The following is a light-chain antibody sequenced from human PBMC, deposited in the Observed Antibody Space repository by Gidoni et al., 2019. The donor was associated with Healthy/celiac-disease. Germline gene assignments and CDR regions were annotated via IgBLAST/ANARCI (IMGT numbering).Light chain of an antibody. J-gene: IGLJ2*01. V-gene: IGLV2-8*01. CDR1: SSDVGGYNS. CDR2: EVS. CDR3: SSYAGSNNFVV. Sequence: QSALTQPPSESGSPGQSVTISCTGTSSDVGGYNSVSWYQHHPGKAPKFMIYEVSKRPSGVPDRFSGSKSGNTASLIVSGLQAEDEADYYCSSYAGSNNFVVFGGGTKLTVL.